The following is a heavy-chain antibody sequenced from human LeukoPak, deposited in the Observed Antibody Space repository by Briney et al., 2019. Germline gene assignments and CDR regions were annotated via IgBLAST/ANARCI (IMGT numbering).Heavy chain of an antibody. D-gene: IGHD3-3*01. J-gene: IGHJ4*02. CDR2: IIPIFGTA. V-gene: IGHV1-69*05. CDR3: ARAPYYDFWSGYYWFDY. CDR1: GGTFSSYA. Sequence: SVKVSCKASGGTFSSYAISWVRQAPGQGLEWMGGIIPIFGTANYAQKFQGRVTITTDESTSTAYMELSSLRSEDTVVYYCARAPYYDFWSGYYWFDYWGQGTLVTVSS.